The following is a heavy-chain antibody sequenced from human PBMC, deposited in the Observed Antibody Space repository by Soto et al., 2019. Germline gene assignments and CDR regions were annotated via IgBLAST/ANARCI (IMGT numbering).Heavy chain of an antibody. V-gene: IGHV4-4*08. CDR2: IYGGGSS. J-gene: IGHJ5*01. CDR3: ATNFGRSSWYWFGS. D-gene: IGHD6-13*01. Sequence: SETLSLTCTVSGGSISTSYCSWIRQSPGKGLHWIGQIYGGGSSKYNPSLKSRVTFSVNTSKIQSSLNLTSLTAADXAVYYCATNFGRSSWYWFGSWDQATKVNVAS. CDR1: GGSISTSY.